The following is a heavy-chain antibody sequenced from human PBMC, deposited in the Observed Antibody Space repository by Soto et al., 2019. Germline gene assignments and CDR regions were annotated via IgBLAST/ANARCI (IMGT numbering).Heavy chain of an antibody. CDR1: GYSFTSHY. J-gene: IGHJ5*02. D-gene: IGHD3-16*01. CDR2: IYPGGVNI. Sequence: QVQLVQSGAEVKKPGASVKVSCKAIGYSFTSHYMHWVRQAPGQGLEWMGTIYPGGVNIGYAQKSTGMVTMTKDTSTSTVYMELKSLKSEDTAVYYCVRAQSRHDLVWWFDPWGQGTLVTVSS. CDR3: VRAQSRHDLVWWFDP. V-gene: IGHV1-46*01.